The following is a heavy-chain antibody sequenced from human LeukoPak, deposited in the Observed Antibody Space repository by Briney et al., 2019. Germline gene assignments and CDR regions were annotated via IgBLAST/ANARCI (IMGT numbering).Heavy chain of an antibody. CDR3: ARWDGYNSQFDY. D-gene: IGHD5-24*01. CDR2: IYYSGST. Sequence: SETLSLTCTVSGGSISSYYWSWIRQPPGKGLEWIGYIYYSGSTNYNPSLKRRVTISVDTSKNQFSLRLTSVTAADTAVYYCARWDGYNSQFDYWGQGTLVTVSS. V-gene: IGHV4-59*01. J-gene: IGHJ4*02. CDR1: GGSISSYY.